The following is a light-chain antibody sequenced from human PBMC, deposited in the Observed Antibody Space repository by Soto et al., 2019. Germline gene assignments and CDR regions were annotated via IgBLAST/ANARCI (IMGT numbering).Light chain of an antibody. V-gene: IGKV3-20*01. J-gene: IGKJ1*01. Sequence: EIVLTQSPGTLSLSPGEKATLSCRASQSVSSCYLAWYQQKPGQAPRLLIYGASSRATGIVYRFSGSGSGTDFTLTISRLEPEDFAVYYCQQYGSSSTWTFGQGTKVDIK. CDR3: QQYGSSSTWT. CDR1: QSVSSCY. CDR2: GAS.